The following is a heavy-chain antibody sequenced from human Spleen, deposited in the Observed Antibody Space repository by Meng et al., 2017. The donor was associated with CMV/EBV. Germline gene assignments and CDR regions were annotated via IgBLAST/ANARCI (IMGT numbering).Heavy chain of an antibody. CDR3: ARGEDYGGNRFYY. V-gene: IGHV5-51*01. CDR1: GYSFTSYW. D-gene: IGHD4-23*01. J-gene: IGHJ4*02. Sequence: KGSGYSFTSYWIGWVRQMPGKGLEWMGIIYPGDSDTRYSPSFQGQVTISADKSISTAYLQWSSLKASDTAMYYCARGEDYGGNRFYYWGQRTLVTVSS. CDR2: IYPGDSDT.